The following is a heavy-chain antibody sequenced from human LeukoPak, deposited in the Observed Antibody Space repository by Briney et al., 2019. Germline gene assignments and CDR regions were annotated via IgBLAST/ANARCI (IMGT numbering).Heavy chain of an antibody. D-gene: IGHD6-19*01. CDR3: ARDPESHPPIAVAAEGGDY. CDR2: IYYSGST. J-gene: IGHJ4*02. Sequence: SETLSLTCTVSGGSISSSSYYWGWIRQPPGKGLEWIGSIYYSGSTYYNPSLKSRVTISVDTSKNQFSLKLSSVTAADTAVYYCARDPESHPPIAVAAEGGDYWGQGTLVTVSS. CDR1: GGSISSSSYY. V-gene: IGHV4-39*07.